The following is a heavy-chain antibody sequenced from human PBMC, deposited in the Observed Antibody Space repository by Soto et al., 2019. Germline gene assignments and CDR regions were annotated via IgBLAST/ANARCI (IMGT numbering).Heavy chain of an antibody. V-gene: IGHV3-30-3*01. D-gene: IGHD6-13*01. J-gene: IGHJ4*02. CDR2: ISYDGSNK. CDR1: GFTFSSYA. CDR3: ARDGEIGSCWYFVDY. Sequence: GGSLRLSCAASGFTFSSYAMHWVRQAPGKGLEWVAVISYDGSNKYYADSVKGRFTISRDNSKKTLYLQMNSLRAEDTAVYYCARDGEIGSCWYFVDYWGQGTLVTVSS.